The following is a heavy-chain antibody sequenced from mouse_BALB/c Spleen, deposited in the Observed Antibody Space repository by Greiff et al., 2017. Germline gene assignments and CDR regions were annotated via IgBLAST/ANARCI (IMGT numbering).Heavy chain of an antibody. CDR1: GYAFSSYW. J-gene: IGHJ1*01. CDR2: IYPGDGDT. D-gene: IGHD2-1*01. Sequence: QVQLKQSGAELVRPGSSVKISCKASGYAFSSYWMNWVKQRPGQGLEWIGQIYPGDGDTNYNGKFKGKATLTADKSSSTAYMQLSSLTSEDSAVYFCARGGNPHWYFDVWGAGTTVTVSS. V-gene: IGHV1-80*01. CDR3: ARGGNPHWYFDV.